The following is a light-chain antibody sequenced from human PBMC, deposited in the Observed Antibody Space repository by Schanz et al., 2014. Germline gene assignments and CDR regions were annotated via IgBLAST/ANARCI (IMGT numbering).Light chain of an antibody. Sequence: QSALTQPPSASGSPGQSVTISCTGTSSDVGGYNYVSWYQQHPGKAPKLMIFDVNQRPSGVPDRFSGSKSGNTASLTISGLQAEDEADYYCCSYAGSSTWVFGGGTKLTVL. V-gene: IGLV2-8*01. CDR2: DVN. CDR3: CSYAGSSTWV. CDR1: SSDVGGYNY. J-gene: IGLJ3*02.